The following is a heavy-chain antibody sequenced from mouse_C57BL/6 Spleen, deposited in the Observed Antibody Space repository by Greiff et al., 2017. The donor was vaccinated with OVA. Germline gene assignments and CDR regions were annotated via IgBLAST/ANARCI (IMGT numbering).Heavy chain of an antibody. CDR2: IRSKSNNYAT. J-gene: IGHJ1*03. D-gene: IGHD1-1*01. CDR3: VKDYYYYGSSPLRYFDV. CDR1: GFSFNTYA. Sequence: EVQLVESGGGLVQPKGSLKLSCAASGFSFNTYAMNWVRQAPGKGLEWVARIRSKSNNYATYYADSVKDRFTISRDDSESMLYLQMNNLKTEDTAMYYCVKDYYYYGSSPLRYFDVWGTGTTVTVSS. V-gene: IGHV10-1*01.